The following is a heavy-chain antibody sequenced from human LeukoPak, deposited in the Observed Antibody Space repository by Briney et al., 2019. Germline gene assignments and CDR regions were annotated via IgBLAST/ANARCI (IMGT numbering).Heavy chain of an antibody. CDR1: GFTFSSYW. D-gene: IGHD3-22*01. J-gene: IGHJ4*02. Sequence: GGSLRLSCAASGFTFSSYWMSWVRQAPGKGLEWVANIKQDGSEKYYVDSVKGRFTISRDNAKNTLYLQMNSLRAEDTAVYYCAKDQYYYDSRGLTPYFDYWGQGTLVTVSS. CDR2: IKQDGSEK. V-gene: IGHV3-7*01. CDR3: AKDQYYYDSRGLTPYFDY.